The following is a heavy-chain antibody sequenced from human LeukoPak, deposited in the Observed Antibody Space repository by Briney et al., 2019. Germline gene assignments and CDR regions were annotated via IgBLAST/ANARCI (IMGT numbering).Heavy chain of an antibody. CDR1: GFTFNNYN. Sequence: GGSLRLSCAASGFTFNNYNMNWVRQAPGKGLEWLSHISDTTSTFYYADSVKGRFTISRDNAKNSLYLQMNSLRAEDTAVCYCARDARMGAFDIWGQGTMVTVSS. CDR3: ARDARMGAFDI. V-gene: IGHV3-48*01. CDR2: ISDTTSTF. D-gene: IGHD2-8*01. J-gene: IGHJ3*02.